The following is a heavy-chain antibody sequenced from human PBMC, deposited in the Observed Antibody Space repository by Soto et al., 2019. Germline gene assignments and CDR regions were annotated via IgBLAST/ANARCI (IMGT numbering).Heavy chain of an antibody. Sequence: GASVKVSCKASGYTFTSYGISWVRQAPGQGLEWMGWISAYNGNTNYAQKLQGRVTMTTDTSTSTAYMEQRSLRSDDTAVYYCARAKITIFGVVITDYYYGMDVWGQGTTVTVSS. V-gene: IGHV1-18*01. CDR2: ISAYNGNT. CDR1: GYTFTSYG. J-gene: IGHJ6*02. CDR3: ARAKITIFGVVITDYYYGMDV. D-gene: IGHD3-3*01.